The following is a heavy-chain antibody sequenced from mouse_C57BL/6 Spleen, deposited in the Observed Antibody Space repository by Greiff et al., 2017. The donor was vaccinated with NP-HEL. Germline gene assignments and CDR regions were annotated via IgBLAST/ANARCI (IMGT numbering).Heavy chain of an antibody. CDR3: ARAGNFLTGTLAWFAY. Sequence: QVQLKQPGAELVKPGASVKLSCKASGYTFTSYWMHWVKQRPGQGLEWIGMIHPNSGSTNYNEKFKSKATLTVDKSSSTAYMQLSSLTSEDSAVYYCARAGNFLTGTLAWFAYWGQGTLVTVSA. J-gene: IGHJ3*01. D-gene: IGHD4-1*01. CDR1: GYTFTSYW. V-gene: IGHV1-64*01. CDR2: IHPNSGST.